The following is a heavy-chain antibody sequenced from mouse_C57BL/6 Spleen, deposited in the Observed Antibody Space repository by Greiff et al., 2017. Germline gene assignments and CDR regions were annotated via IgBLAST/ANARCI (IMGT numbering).Heavy chain of an antibody. CDR1: GYTFTSYW. CDR2: LDPSDSYT. J-gene: IGHJ3*01. Sequence: QVQLQQPGAELVMPGASVKLSCKASGYTFTSYWMHWVKQRPGQGLEWIGALDPSDSYTNYNQKFKGKATLTVDKSSSTAYMQLSSLTSEDSSVYYCARSELGLAYWGQGTLVTVSA. CDR3: ARSELGLAY. V-gene: IGHV1-69*01. D-gene: IGHD4-1*01.